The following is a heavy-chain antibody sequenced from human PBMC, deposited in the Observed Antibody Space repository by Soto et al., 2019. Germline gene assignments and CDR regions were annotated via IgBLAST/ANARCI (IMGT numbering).Heavy chain of an antibody. CDR1: GGTFSSYA. CDR3: ARDRRGRDYYYGMDV. V-gene: IGHV1-69*13. J-gene: IGHJ6*02. Sequence: SVKVSCKASGGTFSSYAISWVRQAPGQGLEWKGGIIPIFGTANYAQKFQGRVTITADESTSTAYMELSSLSFEDTAVYYCARDRRGRDYYYGMDVWGQGT. CDR2: IIPIFGTA.